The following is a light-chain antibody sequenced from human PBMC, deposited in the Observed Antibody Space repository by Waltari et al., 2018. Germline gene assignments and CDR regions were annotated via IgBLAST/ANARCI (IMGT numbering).Light chain of an antibody. CDR1: QSLFYSSNNKNY. V-gene: IGKV4-1*01. J-gene: IGKJ1*01. Sequence: DIVLTQSPDSLAVSLGGRATINCKSSQSLFYSSNNKNYLAWFQQKVGQPPKVLIYWASTRESGVPDRFSGSGSGTDFTLTISSLQAEDVAVYYCQQYYNSRRAFGQGTKVEIK. CDR2: WAS. CDR3: QQYYNSRRA.